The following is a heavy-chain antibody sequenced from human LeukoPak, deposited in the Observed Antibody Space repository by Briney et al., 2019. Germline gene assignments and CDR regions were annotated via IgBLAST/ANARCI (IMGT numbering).Heavy chain of an antibody. CDR3: AKDSYYYDSSGYD. Sequence: GGSLRLSCAASGFTFSSYAMSWVPQAPGKGLEWISTISGGGGSTYYADSVRGRFTISRDNSKITLYLQMSSLRADDTAVYYCAKDSYYYDSSGYDWGQGTLVTVSS. D-gene: IGHD3-22*01. CDR1: GFTFSSYA. CDR2: ISGGGGST. J-gene: IGHJ4*02. V-gene: IGHV3-23*01.